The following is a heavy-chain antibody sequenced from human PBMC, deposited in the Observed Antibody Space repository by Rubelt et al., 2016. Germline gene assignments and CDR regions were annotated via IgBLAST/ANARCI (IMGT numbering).Heavy chain of an antibody. D-gene: IGHD6-19*01. CDR2: INPDSGGT. Sequence: GWINPDSGGTKYARKFQGRVTMTRDTSIRTVYIGLSSLRSDDTAVYYCAREAAVAGTEYFQYWGQGSLVTVSS. V-gene: IGHV1-2*07. J-gene: IGHJ1*01. CDR3: AREAAVAGTEYFQY.